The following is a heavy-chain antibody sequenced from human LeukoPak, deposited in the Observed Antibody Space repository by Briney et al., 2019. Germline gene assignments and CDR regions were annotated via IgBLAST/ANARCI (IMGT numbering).Heavy chain of an antibody. D-gene: IGHD1-26*01. J-gene: IGHJ4*02. CDR2: IYHSGST. CDR3: ARRDTIVGATKFDY. V-gene: IGHV4-38-2*01. Sequence: PSETLSLTXAVSGYSISSGYYWGWIREPPGKGLERIGSIYHSGSTYYNPSLKSRVTISVDTSKNQFSLKLSSVTAADTAVYYCARRDTIVGATKFDYWGQGTLVTVSS. CDR1: GYSISSGYY.